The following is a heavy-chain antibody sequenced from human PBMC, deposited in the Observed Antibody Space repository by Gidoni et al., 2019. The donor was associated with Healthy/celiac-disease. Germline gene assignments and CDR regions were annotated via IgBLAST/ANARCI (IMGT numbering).Heavy chain of an antibody. D-gene: IGHD6-6*01. Sequence: QVQLQQWGAGLLKPSETLSLTCAVYGGSFSDYYWSWIRQPPGKGLEWIGEINHSGSTSYNPSLKSRVTVSIDTSKNQFSLKLSSVTAADTGIYYCARGKTSRPLNWFDPWGQGTLVTVSS. CDR1: GGSFSDYY. CDR3: ARGKTSRPLNWFDP. J-gene: IGHJ5*02. CDR2: INHSGST. V-gene: IGHV4-34*01.